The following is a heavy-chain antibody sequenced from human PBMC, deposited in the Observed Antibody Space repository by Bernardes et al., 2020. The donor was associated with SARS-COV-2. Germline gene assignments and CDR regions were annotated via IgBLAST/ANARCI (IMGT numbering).Heavy chain of an antibody. V-gene: IGHV3-9*01. CDR2: ISWNSGSI. CDR1: GFTFEYYA. D-gene: IGHD6-19*01. Sequence: LRLSCATSGFTFEYYAMHWVRQATGKGLEWVSGISWNSGSIGYADSVKGRFTISRDNAKNSLYLQMNSLRAEDTALYYCAKDGSWGSSGWYYFDYWGQGTLVTVSS. J-gene: IGHJ4*02. CDR3: AKDGSWGSSGWYYFDY.